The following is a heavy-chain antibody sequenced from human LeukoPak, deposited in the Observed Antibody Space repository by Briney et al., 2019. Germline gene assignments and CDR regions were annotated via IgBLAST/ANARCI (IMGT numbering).Heavy chain of an antibody. J-gene: IGHJ4*02. CDR1: GGSISSYY. CDR2: IYYSGST. CDR3: ARADFDWLLFDY. V-gene: IGHV4-59*01. Sequence: SETLSLTYTVSGGSISSYYWSWIRQPPGKGLEWIGYIYYSGSTNYNPSLKSRVTISVDTSKNQFSLKLSSVTAADTAVYYCARADFDWLLFDYWGQGTLVTVSS. D-gene: IGHD3-9*01.